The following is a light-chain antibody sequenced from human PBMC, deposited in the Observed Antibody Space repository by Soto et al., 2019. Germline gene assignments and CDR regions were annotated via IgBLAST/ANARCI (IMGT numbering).Light chain of an antibody. CDR3: QQCYSSPRT. V-gene: IGKV1-39*01. Sequence: DIQMTQSPSTLSASVRDRVTITCRASQSISTYLNWYQQKVGRAPTLLIYAASSLQSGVPSRFSGGGSGTDFTLTISSLQPEDFAMYFCQQCYSSPRTFGQGTKVEIK. CDR1: QSISTY. CDR2: AAS. J-gene: IGKJ1*01.